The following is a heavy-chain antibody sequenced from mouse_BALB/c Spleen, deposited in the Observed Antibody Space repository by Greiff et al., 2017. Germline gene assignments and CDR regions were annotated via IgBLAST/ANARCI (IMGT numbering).Heavy chain of an antibody. D-gene: IGHD1-1*01. CDR1: GFTFSSYA. Sequence: EVQVVESGGGLVKPGGSLKLSCAASGFTFSSYAMSWVRQTPEKRLEWVASISSGGSTYYPDSVKGRFTISRDNARNILYLQMSSLRSEDTAMYYCARAVITTVVAWYYFDDWGQGTTLTVSS. CDR3: ARAVITTVVAWYYFDD. V-gene: IGHV5-6-5*01. CDR2: ISSGGST. J-gene: IGHJ2*01.